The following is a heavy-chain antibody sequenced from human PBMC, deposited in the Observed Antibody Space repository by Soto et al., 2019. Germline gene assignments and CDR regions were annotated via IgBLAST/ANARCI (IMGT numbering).Heavy chain of an antibody. Sequence: PGESLKISCKGSGYRFASYWISWVRQMPGTGLEWMGRIDPSDSYTNYSPSFPGHVTISADKSISTAYLQWSSLKASETAMYYCERHAYYYDCSGYYYFYYGMYFWGQGTTVTVSS. CDR1: GYRFASYW. J-gene: IGHJ6*02. V-gene: IGHV5-10-1*01. CDR3: ERHAYYYDCSGYYYFYYGMYF. CDR2: IDPSDSYT. D-gene: IGHD3-22*01.